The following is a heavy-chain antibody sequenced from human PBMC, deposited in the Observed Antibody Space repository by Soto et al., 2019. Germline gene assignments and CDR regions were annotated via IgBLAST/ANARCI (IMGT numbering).Heavy chain of an antibody. V-gene: IGHV3-53*01. Sequence: LRLSGASSGSAVSGYYMTLFRNAPAQGMESVSVIYGGDSTYYAGSVKGRFTISRDKSKKMLYLQMNSLRVEDTAVYYCAATYDSPPLTALNFWGQGTTVTVSS. CDR2: IYGGDST. J-gene: IGHJ6*02. D-gene: IGHD3-22*01. CDR3: AATYDSPPLTALNF. CDR1: GSAVSGYY.